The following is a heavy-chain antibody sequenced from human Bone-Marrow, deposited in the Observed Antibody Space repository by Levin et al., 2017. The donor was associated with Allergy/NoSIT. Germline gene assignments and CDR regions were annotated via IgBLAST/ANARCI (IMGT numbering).Heavy chain of an antibody. J-gene: IGHJ6*03. Sequence: SVKVSCKASGGTFSSYTISWVRQAPGQGLEWMGRIIPILGIANYAQKFQGRVTITADKSTSTAYMELSSLRSEDTAVYYCAAGSGSRYYYYYYYMDVWGKGTTVTVSS. D-gene: IGHD3-10*01. V-gene: IGHV1-69*02. CDR3: AAGSGSRYYYYYYYMDV. CDR1: GGTFSSYT. CDR2: IIPILGIA.